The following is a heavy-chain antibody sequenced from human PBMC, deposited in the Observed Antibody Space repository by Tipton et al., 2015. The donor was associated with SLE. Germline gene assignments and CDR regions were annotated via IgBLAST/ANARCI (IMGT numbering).Heavy chain of an antibody. CDR2: IYYSGST. CDR3: ARGLGERRYAFDI. D-gene: IGHD1-1*01. J-gene: IGHJ3*02. V-gene: IGHV4-59*01. Sequence: TLSLTCTVSGGSISSYYCSWIRQPPGKGLKWMGYIYYSGSTNYNPSLKSRVTISVETSKNQFSLKLSSVTAADTAVYYCARGLGERRYAFDIWGQGTMVTVSS. CDR1: GGSISSYY.